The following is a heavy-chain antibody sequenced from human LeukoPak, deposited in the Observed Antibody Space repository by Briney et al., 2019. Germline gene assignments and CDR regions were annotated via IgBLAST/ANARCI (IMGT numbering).Heavy chain of an antibody. CDR2: VYYSGLT. CDR1: GGSINSSNYN. J-gene: IGHJ4*02. Sequence: KSSETLSLTCTVSGGSINSSNYNWGWIRQPPRRGPEWLASVYYSGLTYYNSSLKSRVSISVDTSKNQFSLKLTSVTAADTAVYYCARVAPYSLDYDFWSGYFDYWGQGTLVTVSS. CDR3: ARVAPYSLDYDFWSGYFDY. V-gene: IGHV4-39*07. D-gene: IGHD3-3*01.